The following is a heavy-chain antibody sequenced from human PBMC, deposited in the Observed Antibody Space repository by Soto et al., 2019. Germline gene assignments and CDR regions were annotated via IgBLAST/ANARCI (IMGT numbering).Heavy chain of an antibody. CDR2: TRNKANSYTT. CDR1: GFTFSDHY. CDR3: ARVGNDYGDYGAFDI. V-gene: IGHV3-72*01. J-gene: IGHJ3*02. Sequence: EVQLVESGGGLVQPGGSLRLSCAASGFTFSDHYMDWVRQAPGKGLEWVGRTRNKANSYTTEYAASVKGRFTISRDDSKNSLYLQMNSLKTEDTAVYYCARVGNDYGDYGAFDIWGQGTMVTGSS. D-gene: IGHD4-17*01.